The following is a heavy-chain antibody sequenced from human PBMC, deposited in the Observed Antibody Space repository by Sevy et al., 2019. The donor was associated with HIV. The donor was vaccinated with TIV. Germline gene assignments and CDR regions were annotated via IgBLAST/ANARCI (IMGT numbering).Heavy chain of an antibody. CDR2: ISWNSGAM. Sequence: GGSLRLSCAASGFTFSDYAMHWVRQVPGKGLEWVSGISWNSGAMGYADSVQGRFTISRDNAKNSLYLQMNSVRAEDTAWYYCGRALGYCLINSGYGGAVNAFDPWGQGTMVTVSS. V-gene: IGHV3-9*01. J-gene: IGHJ3*01. CDR3: GRALGYCLINSGYGGAVNAFDP. CDR1: GFTFSDYA. D-gene: IGHD2-15*01.